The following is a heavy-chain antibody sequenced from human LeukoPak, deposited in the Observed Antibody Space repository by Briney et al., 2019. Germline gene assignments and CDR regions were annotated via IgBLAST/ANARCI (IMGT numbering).Heavy chain of an antibody. CDR2: IYPGDSET. CDR1: GYSFTNYW. V-gene: IGHV5-51*01. J-gene: IGHJ3*02. CDR3: ARRSVPEKTSPSTFDI. D-gene: IGHD4-11*01. Sequence: HGESLKISCKGSGYSFTNYWIGWVRQMPGKGLEWMGIIYPGDSETKYSPSFQGQVTISDDKSISTAYLQWGSLKASDTAIYYCARRSVPEKTSPSTFDIWGQGTMVTVSS.